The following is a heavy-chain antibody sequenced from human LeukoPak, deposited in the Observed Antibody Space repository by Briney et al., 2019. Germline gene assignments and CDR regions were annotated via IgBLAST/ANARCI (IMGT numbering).Heavy chain of an antibody. J-gene: IGHJ3*02. V-gene: IGHV1-69*05. Sequence: SVKVSCKASGGTFSSYAISWVRQAPGQGLEWMGGIIPIFGTANYAQKFQGRVTMTTDTSTSTAYMELRSLRSDDTAVYYCARDSGRAYAFDIWGQGTMVTVSS. CDR1: GGTFSSYA. CDR2: IIPIFGTA. CDR3: ARDSGRAYAFDI. D-gene: IGHD3-10*01.